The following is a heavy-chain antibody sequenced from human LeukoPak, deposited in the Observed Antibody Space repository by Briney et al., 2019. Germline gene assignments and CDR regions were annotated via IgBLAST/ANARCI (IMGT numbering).Heavy chain of an antibody. V-gene: IGHV3-49*05. D-gene: IGHD6-19*01. CDR3: ARDLGWEGVDY. Sequence: KPGGSLRLSCAASGFTFSSYAMSWIRQAPGKGLEWVGFIRSEAYGVTTEYAASVKGRFTISGDDSKSIAYLQMNSLKTEDTAVYYCARDLGWEGVDYWGQGALVTVSS. J-gene: IGHJ4*02. CDR1: GFTFSSYA. CDR2: IRSEAYGVTT.